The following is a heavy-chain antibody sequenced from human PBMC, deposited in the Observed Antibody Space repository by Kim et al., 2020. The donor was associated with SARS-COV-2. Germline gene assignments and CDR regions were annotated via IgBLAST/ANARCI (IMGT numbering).Heavy chain of an antibody. Sequence: YADSVKGRFTISRDNSKNTLYLQMNSLRAEDTAVYYCARGPFGVVSADYWGQGTLVTVSS. CDR3: ARGPFGVVSADY. J-gene: IGHJ4*02. V-gene: IGHV3-30*01. D-gene: IGHD3-3*01.